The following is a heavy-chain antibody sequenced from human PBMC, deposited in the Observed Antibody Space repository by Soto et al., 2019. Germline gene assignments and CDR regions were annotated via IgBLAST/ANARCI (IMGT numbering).Heavy chain of an antibody. D-gene: IGHD2-2*01. Sequence: EVQLLESGGGLVQPGGSLRLSCAASGFTFSSYAMSWVRQAPGKGLEWVSAISGSGGSTYYADSVKGRFTISRDNSKNTLYLQMNSLRAEDTAVYYCAKGTKVVPAAMYYYGMDVWGQGTTVTVS. J-gene: IGHJ6*02. CDR2: ISGSGGST. V-gene: IGHV3-23*01. CDR1: GFTFSSYA. CDR3: AKGTKVVPAAMYYYGMDV.